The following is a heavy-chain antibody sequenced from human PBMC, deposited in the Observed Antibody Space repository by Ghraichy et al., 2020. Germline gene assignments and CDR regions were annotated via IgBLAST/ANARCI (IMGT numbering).Heavy chain of an antibody. CDR3: AKKKDSSGYFNE. Sequence: GESLNISCAASGFTFTRYAMSWVRQAPGKGLEWVSAISGGGDSTNYADSVKGRFTISRDNSRNTLNLGMNSLRVEDTATYYCAKKKDSSGYFNEWGQGTLVTVTS. V-gene: IGHV3-23*01. J-gene: IGHJ4*02. CDR1: GFTFTRYA. D-gene: IGHD3-22*01. CDR2: ISGGGDST.